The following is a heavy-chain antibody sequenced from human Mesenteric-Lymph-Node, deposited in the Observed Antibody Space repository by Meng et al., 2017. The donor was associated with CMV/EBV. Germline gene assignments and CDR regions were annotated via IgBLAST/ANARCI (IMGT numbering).Heavy chain of an antibody. D-gene: IGHD3-3*01. CDR2: ISSSGSTI. CDR1: GGSFSGYY. V-gene: IGHV3-11*01. Sequence: LSLTCAVYGGSFSGYYWSWIRQAPGKGLEWVSYISSSGSTIYYADSVKGRFTISRDNAKNSLYLQMNSLRAEDTAVYYCARAPPSWNYYGMDVWGQGTTVTVSS. J-gene: IGHJ6*02. CDR3: ARAPPSWNYYGMDV.